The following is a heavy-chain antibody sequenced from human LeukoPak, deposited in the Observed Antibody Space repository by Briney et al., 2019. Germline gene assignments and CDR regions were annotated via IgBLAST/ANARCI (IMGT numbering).Heavy chain of an antibody. Sequence: PSETLSLTCAVYGGSFSGYYWSWIRQPPGKGLEWIGEINHSGSTNYNPSLKSRVTISVDTSKNQFSLKLSSVTAADTAVYYCVRGDYSSSGPPYYFDYWGQGTLVTVSS. D-gene: IGHD6-13*01. CDR3: VRGDYSSSGPPYYFDY. V-gene: IGHV4-34*01. CDR1: GGSFSGYY. J-gene: IGHJ4*02. CDR2: INHSGST.